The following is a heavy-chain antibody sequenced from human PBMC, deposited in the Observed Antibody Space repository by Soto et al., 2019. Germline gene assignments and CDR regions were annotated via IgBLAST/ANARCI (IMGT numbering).Heavy chain of an antibody. D-gene: IGHD2-21*01. J-gene: IGHJ4*02. Sequence: SETLSLTCTVSGDSISSYYWSWIRQPPGKGLEWIGYIYYSGSTNYNPSLKSRVTISVDTSKNQFSLKLSSVTAADTAVYYCARGGDAYKNGHWGQGTLVTVSS. V-gene: IGHV4-59*01. CDR3: ARGGDAYKNGH. CDR1: GDSISSYY. CDR2: IYYSGST.